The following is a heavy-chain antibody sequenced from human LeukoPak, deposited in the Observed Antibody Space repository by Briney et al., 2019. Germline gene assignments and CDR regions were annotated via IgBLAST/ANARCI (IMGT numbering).Heavy chain of an antibody. D-gene: IGHD3-9*01. Sequence: TGGSLRLSCAASGFTFSSYTMNWVRQPPGKGLEWVSNIGTSSTTIYYADSVKGRFTISRDNAKNSLYLQMNSLRAKDTAVYYCARGPDFDWYHPFDYWGQGTLVTVSS. CDR3: ARGPDFDWYHPFDY. V-gene: IGHV3-48*01. J-gene: IGHJ4*02. CDR1: GFTFSSYT. CDR2: IGTSSTTI.